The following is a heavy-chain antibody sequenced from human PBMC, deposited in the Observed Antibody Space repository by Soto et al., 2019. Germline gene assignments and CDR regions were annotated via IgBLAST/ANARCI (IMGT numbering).Heavy chain of an antibody. Sequence: SETLSLTCTVSGGSISSYYWSWIRQPPGKGLEWIGYIYYSGSTNYNPSLKSRVTISVDTSKNQFSLKLSSVTAADTAVYYCAGEGGYCSSTSCFTVSSDAFDIWGQGTMVTVSS. V-gene: IGHV4-59*01. CDR3: AGEGGYCSSTSCFTVSSDAFDI. J-gene: IGHJ3*02. CDR2: IYYSGST. CDR1: GGSISSYY. D-gene: IGHD2-2*02.